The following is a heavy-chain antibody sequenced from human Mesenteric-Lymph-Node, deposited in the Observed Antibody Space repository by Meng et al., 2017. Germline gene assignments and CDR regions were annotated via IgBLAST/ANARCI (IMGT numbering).Heavy chain of an antibody. V-gene: IGHV3-74*01. CDR2: INSDGSST. Sequence: GESLKISCAASGFTFSSYWMHWVRQAPGKGLVWVSRINSDGSSTSYADSVKGRFTISRDNAKNTLYLQMNSLRAEDTAVYYCARERKYGSGSYWGQGTLVTVSS. CDR3: ARERKYGSGSY. CDR1: GFTFSSYW. D-gene: IGHD3-10*01. J-gene: IGHJ4*02.